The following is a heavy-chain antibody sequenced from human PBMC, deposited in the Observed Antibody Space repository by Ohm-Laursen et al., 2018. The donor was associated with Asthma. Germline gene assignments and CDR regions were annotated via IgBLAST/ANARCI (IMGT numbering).Heavy chain of an antibody. Sequence: SLRLSCAASGFTFRSYAMHWVRQAPGKGLEWVAVGGSYYDGGLKYYADSVKGRFTISRGNAKNSLYLQMNSLRDEDTAVYYCARERFSRRGAQQLIYYYYGMDVWGQGTTVTVSS. D-gene: IGHD6-13*01. CDR3: ARERFSRRGAQQLIYYYYGMDV. CDR2: GGSYYDGGLK. CDR1: GFTFRSYA. J-gene: IGHJ6*02. V-gene: IGHV3-30-3*01.